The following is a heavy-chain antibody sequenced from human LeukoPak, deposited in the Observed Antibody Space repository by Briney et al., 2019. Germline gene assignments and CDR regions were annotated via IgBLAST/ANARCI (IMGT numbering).Heavy chain of an antibody. CDR2: INHSGST. CDR1: GGSFSGYY. Sequence: SETLSLTCAVYGGSFSGYYWSWIRQPPGKGLEWIGEINHSGSTNYNPSLKSRVTISVDTSKNQFSLKLSSVTAADTAVYYCARVRVEAAAGTHSRISDMNWFDPWGQGTLVTVSS. V-gene: IGHV4-34*01. CDR3: ARVRVEAAAGTHSRISDMNWFDP. J-gene: IGHJ5*02. D-gene: IGHD6-13*01.